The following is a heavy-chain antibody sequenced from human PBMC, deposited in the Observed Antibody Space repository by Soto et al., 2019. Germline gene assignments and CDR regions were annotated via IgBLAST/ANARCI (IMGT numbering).Heavy chain of an antibody. CDR1: GGTFSSYA. Sequence: QVQLVQSGAEVKKPGSSVKVSCKASGGTFSSYAISWVRQAPGQGLEWMGGIIPIFGTANYAQKFQGGVTITADESTSTAYMELSSLRSEDTAVYYCARDPGYSYGYFYYYYGMDVWGQGTTVTVSS. CDR2: IIPIFGTA. V-gene: IGHV1-69*01. D-gene: IGHD5-18*01. CDR3: ARDPGYSYGYFYYYYGMDV. J-gene: IGHJ6*02.